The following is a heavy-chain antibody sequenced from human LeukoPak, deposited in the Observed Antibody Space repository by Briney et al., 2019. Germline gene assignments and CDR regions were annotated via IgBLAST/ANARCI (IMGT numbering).Heavy chain of an antibody. D-gene: IGHD2-15*01. CDR1: GGTFNSYA. CDR2: IIAIFGTA. J-gene: IGHJ6*03. Sequence: ASVTVSCKASGGTFNSYAISWVRQAPGQGREWMGGIIAIFGTANYAQKFQGRVTITTDESTSTAYMELSSLRSEDTAVYYCASRSRIKDYYYYMDVWGKGTTVTVSS. V-gene: IGHV1-69*05. CDR3: ASRSRIKDYYYYMDV.